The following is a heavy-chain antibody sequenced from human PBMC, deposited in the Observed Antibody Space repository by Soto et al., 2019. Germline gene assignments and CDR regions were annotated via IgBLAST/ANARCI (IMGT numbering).Heavy chain of an antibody. CDR3: AGGPLLQGGNHHPAGYYGMDV. Sequence: PGESLKITCKGSGYSFTSYWIGWVRQMPGKGLEWMGIIYPGDSDTRYSPSFQGQVTISADKSISTAYLQWSSLKASDTAMYYCAGGPLLQGGNHHPAGYYGMDVWGQGTTVTVSS. CDR1: GYSFTSYW. J-gene: IGHJ6*02. D-gene: IGHD2-15*01. V-gene: IGHV5-51*01. CDR2: IYPGDSDT.